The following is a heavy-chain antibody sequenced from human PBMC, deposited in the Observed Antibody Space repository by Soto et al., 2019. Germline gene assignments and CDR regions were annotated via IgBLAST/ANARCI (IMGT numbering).Heavy chain of an antibody. Sequence: GASVKVSCKASGYTFIDYYMHWVRQAPGQGLEWMGWINPKSGGTNYAQKFHGRVTMTRDTSINTVFMELSRLNSDDAAMYFCARDVETTTTGTGFGHWGQGTLVTVSS. J-gene: IGHJ4*02. V-gene: IGHV1-2*02. D-gene: IGHD1-1*01. CDR1: GYTFIDYY. CDR2: INPKSGGT. CDR3: ARDVETTTTGTGFGH.